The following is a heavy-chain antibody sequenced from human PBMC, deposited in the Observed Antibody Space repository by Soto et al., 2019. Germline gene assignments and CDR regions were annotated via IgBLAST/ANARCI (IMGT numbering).Heavy chain of an antibody. CDR1: GGSISSYY. CDR2: IYYSGST. J-gene: IGHJ4*02. V-gene: IGHV4-59*08. D-gene: IGHD3-10*01. CDR3: AGVTSSYYGGGGFDY. Sequence: SEILSLTCTVSGGSISSYYWSWIRQPPGKGLEWIGYIYYSGSTNYNPSLKSRVAISVDTSKNQFSLKLSSVTAADTAVYYCAGVTSSYYGGGGFDYWGPGTLVTVSS.